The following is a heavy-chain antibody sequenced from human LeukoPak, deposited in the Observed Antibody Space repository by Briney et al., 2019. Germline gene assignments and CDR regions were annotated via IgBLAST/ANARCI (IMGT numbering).Heavy chain of an antibody. CDR1: GFTFSSYA. CDR2: ISGSGGST. D-gene: IGHD6-19*01. V-gene: IGHV3-23*01. CDR3: ARAGYSSGWFALQFVPKYYFDY. Sequence: GGSLRLSCAASGFTFSSYAMSWVRQAPGKGLEWVSAISGSGGSTYYADSVKGRFTISRDNSKNTLYLQMNSLRAEDTAVYYCARAGYSSGWFALQFVPKYYFDYWGQGTLVTVSS. J-gene: IGHJ4*02.